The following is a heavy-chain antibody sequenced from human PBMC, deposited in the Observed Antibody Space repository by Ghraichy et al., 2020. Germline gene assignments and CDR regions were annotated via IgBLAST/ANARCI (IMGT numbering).Heavy chain of an antibody. Sequence: SETLSLTCTVSGGSISSSSYYWGWIRQPPGKGLEWIGSIYYSGSTYYNPSLKSRVTISVDTSKNQFSLKLSSVTAADTAVYYCAVDCSSTSCYDREGFDPWGQGTLVTVSS. CDR1: GGSISSSSYY. V-gene: IGHV4-39*01. CDR3: AVDCSSTSCYDREGFDP. J-gene: IGHJ5*02. D-gene: IGHD2-2*01. CDR2: IYYSGST.